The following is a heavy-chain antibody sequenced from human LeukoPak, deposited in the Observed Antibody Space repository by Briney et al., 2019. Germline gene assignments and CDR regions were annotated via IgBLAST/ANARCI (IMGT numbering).Heavy chain of an antibody. J-gene: IGHJ6*02. CDR2: IRGSGGST. V-gene: IGHV3-23*01. CDR1: GFTFRSYA. D-gene: IGHD6-13*01. Sequence: PGGSLRLSCAASGFTFRSYAMSWVRQAPGKGLEWVSAIRGSGGSTYYADSVKGRFTISRDNSKNTLYLQMNSLRAEDTAVYYCAKDQVCSSWCQYGMDVWGQGTTVTVSS. CDR3: AKDQVCSSWCQYGMDV.